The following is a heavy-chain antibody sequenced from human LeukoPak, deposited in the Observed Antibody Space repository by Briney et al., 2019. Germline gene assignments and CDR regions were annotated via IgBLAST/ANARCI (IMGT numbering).Heavy chain of an antibody. J-gene: IGHJ5*02. V-gene: IGHV1-2*02. CDR1: GYTFTSYY. D-gene: IGHD2-15*01. Sequence: ASVKVSCKASGYTFTSYYIHWVRQAPGQGLEWMGWINPNSGGTNYAQKFQGRVTMTRDTSISTAYMELSRLRSDDTAVYYCARGDVNCSGGSCYFGYNWFDPWGQGTLVTVSS. CDR2: INPNSGGT. CDR3: ARGDVNCSGGSCYFGYNWFDP.